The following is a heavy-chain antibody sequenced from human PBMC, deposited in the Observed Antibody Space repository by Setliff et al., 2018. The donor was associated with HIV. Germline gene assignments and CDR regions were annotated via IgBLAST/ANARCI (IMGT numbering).Heavy chain of an antibody. D-gene: IGHD5-12*01. CDR1: GGSISSHY. Sequence: PSETLSLTCTVSGGSISSHYWSWIRQPPGKGLEWIGSIYYSGSTNYNPSLKSRVTISVDTSKNQFSLKLSSVTAADTAVYYCAKVDWAGYKSVGFYYFTYWGQGTLVTVSS. V-gene: IGHV4-59*11. J-gene: IGHJ4*02. CDR2: IYYSGST. CDR3: AKVDWAGYKSVGFYYFTY.